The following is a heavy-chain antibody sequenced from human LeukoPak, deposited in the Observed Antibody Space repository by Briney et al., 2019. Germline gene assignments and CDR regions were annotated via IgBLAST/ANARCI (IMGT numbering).Heavy chain of an antibody. CDR3: ARCINASGSFFAYEV. CDR1: GFSFSSYA. D-gene: IGHD3-10*01. CDR2: VSGSGGST. J-gene: IGHJ3*01. V-gene: IGHV3-23*01. Sequence: GGSLRLSCVASGFSFSSYALPWVRQAPGKALEWVSGVSGSGGSTYSADSVKGRFTISRDNSKSTMYLQLNSLRAEDTAVFYCARCINASGSFFAYEVWGPGTMVTVSS.